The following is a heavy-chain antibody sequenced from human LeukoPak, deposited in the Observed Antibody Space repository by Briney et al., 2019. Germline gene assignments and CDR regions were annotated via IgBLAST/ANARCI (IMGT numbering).Heavy chain of an antibody. CDR2: IYYSGST. V-gene: IGHV4-59*01. Sequence: SETLSLTCTVSGGSISSYYWNWIRQPPGKGLEWIGYIYYSGSTNYNPSLKSRVTISVDTSKNQFSVKLSSVTAADTAVYYCASSGYSYGFLTFDIWGQGTMVTVYS. J-gene: IGHJ3*02. D-gene: IGHD5-18*01. CDR3: ASSGYSYGFLTFDI. CDR1: GGSISSYY.